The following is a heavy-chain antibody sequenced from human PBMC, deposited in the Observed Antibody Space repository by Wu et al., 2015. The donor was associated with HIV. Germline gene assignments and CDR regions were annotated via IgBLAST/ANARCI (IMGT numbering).Heavy chain of an antibody. CDR1: GYTFTSYG. D-gene: IGHD5-24*01. CDR2: ISAYNGNT. J-gene: IGHJ6*03. CDR3: ARERVEMATGGGYYYYYMDV. V-gene: IGHV1-18*01. Sequence: QVQLVQSGAEVKKPGASVKVSCKASGYTFTSYGISWVRQAPGQGLEWMGWISAYNGNTNYAQKLQGRVTMTTDTSTSTAYMELRSLRSDDTAVYYCARERVEMATGGGYYYYYMDVWGKGTTVTVSS.